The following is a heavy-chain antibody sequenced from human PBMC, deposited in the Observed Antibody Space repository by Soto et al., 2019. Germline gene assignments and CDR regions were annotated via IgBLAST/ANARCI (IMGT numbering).Heavy chain of an antibody. D-gene: IGHD5-18*01. CDR2: IKEDGSEK. CDR3: ARDRGYSSFDY. V-gene: IGHV3-7*01. J-gene: IGHJ4*02. CDR1: GFTFSSSW. Sequence: GGSLRLSCAASGFTFSSSWMNWFRQAPGKGLEWVAGIKEDGSEKYYVDFVKGRFTISRDNVENSLYLQMNSLRGEDTAVYFCARDRGYSSFDYWGLGTLVTSPQ.